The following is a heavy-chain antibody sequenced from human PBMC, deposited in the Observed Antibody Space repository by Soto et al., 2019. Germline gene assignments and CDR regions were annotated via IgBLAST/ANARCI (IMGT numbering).Heavy chain of an antibody. Sequence: GTSAELTCKASGYTFTGYYMHWVRQATGQGLEWMGWINPNSGGTNYAQKFQGRVTMTRDTSISTAYMELSRLRSDDTAVYYCARAGLPYSSSWYNPFDYWGQGTLVTVSS. J-gene: IGHJ4*02. CDR2: INPNSGGT. D-gene: IGHD6-13*01. V-gene: IGHV1-2*02. CDR1: GYTFTGYY. CDR3: ARAGLPYSSSWYNPFDY.